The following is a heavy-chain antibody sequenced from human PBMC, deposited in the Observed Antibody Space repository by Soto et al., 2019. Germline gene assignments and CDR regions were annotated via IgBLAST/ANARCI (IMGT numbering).Heavy chain of an antibody. Sequence: CKGSGYSFTSYWIGWVRQMPGKGLEWMGIIYPGDSDTRYSPSFQGQVTISADKSISTAYLQWSSLKASDTAMYYCASGGDCSSTSCPLWGQGTLVTVSS. CDR3: ASGGDCSSTSCPL. V-gene: IGHV5-51*01. D-gene: IGHD2-2*01. CDR2: IYPGDSDT. CDR1: GYSFTSYW. J-gene: IGHJ4*02.